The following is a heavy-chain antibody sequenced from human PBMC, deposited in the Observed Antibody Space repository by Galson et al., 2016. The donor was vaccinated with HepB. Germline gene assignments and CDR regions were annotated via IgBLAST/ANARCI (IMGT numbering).Heavy chain of an antibody. CDR3: AADLSGGWYYY. CDR1: GDSLSNHA. D-gene: IGHD6-19*01. CDR2: SIPLVGMA. Sequence: SVKVSCKASGDSLSNHAISWVRQAPGQGLEWMGRSIPLVGMANYAQKFQGRVTITADKSTSTIYMELTSLRSDDTAVYYCAADLSGGWYYYWGQGSLVTVSS. J-gene: IGHJ4*02. V-gene: IGHV1-69*04.